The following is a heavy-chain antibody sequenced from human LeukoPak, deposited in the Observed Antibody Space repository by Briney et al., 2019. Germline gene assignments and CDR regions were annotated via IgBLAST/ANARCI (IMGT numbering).Heavy chain of an antibody. D-gene: IGHD1-26*01. CDR1: GFTFSSYA. V-gene: IGHV3-30*04. CDR2: ISYDGSNK. Sequence: AGGSLRLSCAASGFTFSSYAMHWVRQAPGKGLEWVAVISYDGSNKYYADSVKGRFTISRDNPRNTLYLQMNSLRAEDTAVYYCAKDRSKGSYGDDFDFWGQGTLVTVSS. J-gene: IGHJ4*02. CDR3: AKDRSKGSYGDDFDF.